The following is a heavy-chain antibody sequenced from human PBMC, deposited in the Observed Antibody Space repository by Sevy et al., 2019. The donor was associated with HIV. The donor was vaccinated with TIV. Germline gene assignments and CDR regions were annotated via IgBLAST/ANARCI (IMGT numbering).Heavy chain of an antibody. CDR3: ARESYGLWTGPVDYDYGMDV. Sequence: ASVKVSCKASGYSFSDSGYYVHWVRQAPGQGLEWMGWINPKSGATKYAQKVQGRVTMTRDTSVSTANMELTRLTSDDTAVYYCARESYGLWTGPVDYDYGMDVWGQGTTVTVSS. J-gene: IGHJ6*02. D-gene: IGHD3-3*01. CDR1: GYSFSDSGYY. V-gene: IGHV1-2*02. CDR2: INPKSGAT.